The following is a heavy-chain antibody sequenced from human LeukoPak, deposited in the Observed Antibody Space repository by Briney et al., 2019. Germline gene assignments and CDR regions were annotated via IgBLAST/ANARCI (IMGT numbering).Heavy chain of an antibody. J-gene: IGHJ6*01. CDR3: ARDLRYCMDV. CDR2: IWYDGSNK. Sequence: PGRSLRLSCAASGFTFSSYGMHSVRQAPGKGLEWVAVIWYDGSNKYYADSVKGRFTTSRDNSKNTLYLQMNRLRAEDTAVYSCARDLRYCMDVWGKGTTVTVSS. V-gene: IGHV3-33*01. D-gene: IGHD3-9*01. CDR1: GFTFSSYG.